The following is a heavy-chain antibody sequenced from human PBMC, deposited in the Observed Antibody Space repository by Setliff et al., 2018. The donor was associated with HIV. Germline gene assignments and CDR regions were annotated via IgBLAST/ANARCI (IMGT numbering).Heavy chain of an antibody. J-gene: IGHJ6*02. Sequence: ASVKVSCKASGGTFSSYAISWVRQAPGQGLEWMGWISTYSDETSYAQKLQGRVTMTTDTSTSTAYMELRSLRSDDTAVYYCARLGSGWSDSYYYAMDIWGQGTTVTVSS. CDR1: GGTFSSYA. V-gene: IGHV1-18*01. CDR3: ARLGSGWSDSYYYAMDI. D-gene: IGHD6-19*01. CDR2: ISTYSDET.